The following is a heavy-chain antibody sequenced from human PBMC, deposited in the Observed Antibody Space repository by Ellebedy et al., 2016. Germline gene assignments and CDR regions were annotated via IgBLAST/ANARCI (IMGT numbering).Heavy chain of an antibody. J-gene: IGHJ4*02. V-gene: IGHV3-13*01. CDR2: IGTAGDT. CDR1: GFTFSSYD. CDR3: ARLGGYSSGWRSFDY. Sequence: GESLKISXAVSGFTFSSYDMHWVRQPTGKGLEWVSGIGTAGDTYYSASVKGRFTISKDYAKKSLYLQMNSLRAGDTAVYYCARLGGYSSGWRSFDYWGQGALVTVSS. D-gene: IGHD6-25*01.